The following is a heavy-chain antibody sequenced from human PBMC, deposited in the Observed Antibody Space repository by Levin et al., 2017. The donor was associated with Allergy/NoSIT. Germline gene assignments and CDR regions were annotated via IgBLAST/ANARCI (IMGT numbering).Heavy chain of an antibody. CDR3: AREGRNSRVIDEH. J-gene: IGHJ1*01. Sequence: LSLTCAASGFTFSSNGMHWVRQAPGKGLEWVAVISYDGSEKYYADSVKGRFTVSRDNSKNTLYVQMNSLRVEDTAVYYCAREGRNSRVIDEHWGQGTLVTVSS. D-gene: IGHD2/OR15-2a*01. CDR1: GFTFSSNG. CDR2: ISYDGSEK. V-gene: IGHV3-30*03.